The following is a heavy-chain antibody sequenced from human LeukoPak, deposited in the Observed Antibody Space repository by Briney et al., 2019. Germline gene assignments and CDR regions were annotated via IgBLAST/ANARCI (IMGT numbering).Heavy chain of an antibody. CDR1: GGTFSSYA. CDR2: IIPSLGIA. CDR3: AILPPWGVPAAMFDP. Sequence: GASVKVSCKASGGTFSSYAISWVRPAPGQGLEWMGRIIPSLGIANYAQKFQGRVTITADISTRTAYMDLSSLRSEDTAGYYCAILPPWGVPAAMFDPWGQGPLVTVSS. D-gene: IGHD2-2*01. J-gene: IGHJ5*02. V-gene: IGHV1-69*04.